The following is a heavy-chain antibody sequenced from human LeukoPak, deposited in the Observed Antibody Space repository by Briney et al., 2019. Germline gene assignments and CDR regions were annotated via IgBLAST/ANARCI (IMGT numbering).Heavy chain of an antibody. CDR1: EFSVGSNY. CDR3: ARDELLWFGS. Sequence: PGGSLRLSCAASEFSVGSNYMTWVRQAPGKGLEWVSLIYSGGSTYYADSVKGRFTISRDNSKNTLYLQMNSLRAEDTAVYYCARDELLWFGSWGQGTLVTVSS. D-gene: IGHD3-10*01. J-gene: IGHJ4*02. V-gene: IGHV3-66*01. CDR2: IYSGGST.